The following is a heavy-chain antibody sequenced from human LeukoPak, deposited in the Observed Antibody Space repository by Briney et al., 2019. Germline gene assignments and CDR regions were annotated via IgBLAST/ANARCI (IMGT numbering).Heavy chain of an antibody. CDR2: IYYSGST. V-gene: IGHV4-30-4*08. CDR1: GGSISSGDYY. Sequence: SQTLSLTCTVSGGSISSGDYYWSWIRQPPGKGLEWIGYIYYSGSTYYNPSLKSRVTISVDTSKNQFSLKLSSVTAADTAVYYCARERIRGSGTYYNSIDYWGKGTLVTVSS. D-gene: IGHD3-10*01. CDR3: ARERIRGSGTYYNSIDY. J-gene: IGHJ4*02.